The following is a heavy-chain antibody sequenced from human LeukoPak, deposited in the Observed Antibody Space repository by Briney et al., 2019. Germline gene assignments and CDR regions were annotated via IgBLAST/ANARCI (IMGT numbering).Heavy chain of an antibody. CDR3: ARTADQFEFDY. D-gene: IGHD5-24*01. CDR1: GGTFSSYA. CDR2: IIPILGIA. V-gene: IGHV1-69*04. J-gene: IGHJ4*02. Sequence: SVKVSCKASGGTFSSYAISWVRQAPGQGLEWVGRIIPILGIANYAQKFQGRVTITADESTSTAYMELSSLRSEDTAVYYCARTADQFEFDYWGQGTLVTVSS.